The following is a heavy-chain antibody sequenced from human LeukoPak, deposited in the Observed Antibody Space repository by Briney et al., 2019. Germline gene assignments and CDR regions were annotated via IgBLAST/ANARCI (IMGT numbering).Heavy chain of an antibody. V-gene: IGHV4-61*02. Sequence: PSETLSLTCTVSGNSISSGDNYWSWIRQPAGKGLEWIGRIYTSGSTNYNPSLKSRVTISGDTSKNQFSLRLSSVTAADTAVYYCARVGNPLVTVFAWFDPWGQGTLVTVSS. CDR3: ARVGNPLVTVFAWFDP. CDR2: IYTSGST. CDR1: GNSISSGDNY. D-gene: IGHD3-3*01. J-gene: IGHJ5*02.